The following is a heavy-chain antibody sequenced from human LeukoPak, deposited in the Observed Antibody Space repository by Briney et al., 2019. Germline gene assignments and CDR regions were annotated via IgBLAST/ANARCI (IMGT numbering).Heavy chain of an antibody. D-gene: IGHD6-19*01. Sequence: ASVKVSCKASGYTFTNYFIHWVRQAPEQGLEWMGVINPSGDSTSYAQKFQGRVTITRDMSTSTAYMELRSLRSDDTAVYYCAREGSSGCFDFWGQGTLVTVSS. CDR2: INPSGDST. J-gene: IGHJ4*02. V-gene: IGHV1-46*01. CDR3: AREGSSGCFDF. CDR1: GYTFTNYF.